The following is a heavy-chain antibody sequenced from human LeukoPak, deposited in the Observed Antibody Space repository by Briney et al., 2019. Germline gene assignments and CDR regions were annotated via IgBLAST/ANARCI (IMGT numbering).Heavy chain of an antibody. CDR3: ARLCGSCYLSHDAFDI. D-gene: IGHD2-15*01. J-gene: IGHJ3*02. Sequence: SETLSLTCTVSGGSISSSSYYWGWIRQPPGKGLEWIGSIYYSGSTNYNPSLKSRVTISVDTSKNQFSLKLSSVTAADTAVYYCARLCGSCYLSHDAFDIWGQGTMVTVSS. CDR2: IYYSGST. CDR1: GGSISSSSYY. V-gene: IGHV4-39*07.